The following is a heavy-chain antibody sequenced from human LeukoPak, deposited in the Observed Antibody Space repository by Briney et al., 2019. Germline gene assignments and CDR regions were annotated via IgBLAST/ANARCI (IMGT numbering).Heavy chain of an antibody. D-gene: IGHD5-18*01. Sequence: SGTLSLTCAVYGGSFSGYYWSWIRQPPGKGLEWIGEINHSGSTNYNPSLKSRVTISVDTSKNQFSLKLSSVTAADTAVYHCARAPGIQLWQGYRYYFDYWGQGTLVTVSS. CDR2: INHSGST. J-gene: IGHJ4*02. CDR1: GGSFSGYY. V-gene: IGHV4-34*01. CDR3: ARAPGIQLWQGYRYYFDY.